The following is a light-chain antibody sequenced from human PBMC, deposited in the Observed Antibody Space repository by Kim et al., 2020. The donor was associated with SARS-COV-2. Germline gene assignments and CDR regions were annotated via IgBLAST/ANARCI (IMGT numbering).Light chain of an antibody. V-gene: IGLV1-47*01. CDR2: RNN. CDR1: SSNIGSNY. Sequence: QSVLTQPPSASGTPGQRVTISCSGSSSNIGSNYVYWYQQLPGAAPKLLIYRNNQRPSGVPDRFSGSKSGTSASLAISGLRSEDEAHYYCAAWDDTLSAWLFGGGTQLTVL. J-gene: IGLJ3*02. CDR3: AAWDDTLSAWL.